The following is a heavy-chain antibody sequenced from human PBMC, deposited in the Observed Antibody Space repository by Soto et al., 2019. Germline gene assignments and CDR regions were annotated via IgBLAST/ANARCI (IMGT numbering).Heavy chain of an antibody. CDR1: GGSFSGYY. Sequence: SETLSLTCAVYGGSFSGYYWSWIRQPPGKGLEWIGEINHSGSTNYNPSLKSRVTISVDTSKNQFSLKLSSVTAADTAVYYCARGPNLLRFLEWLSPGVAFDIWGQGTMVTVSS. V-gene: IGHV4-34*01. J-gene: IGHJ3*02. CDR2: INHSGST. D-gene: IGHD3-3*01. CDR3: ARGPNLLRFLEWLSPGVAFDI.